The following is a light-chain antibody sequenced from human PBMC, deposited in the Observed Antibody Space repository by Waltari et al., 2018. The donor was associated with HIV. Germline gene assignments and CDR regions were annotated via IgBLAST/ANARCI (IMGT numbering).Light chain of an antibody. CDR1: NIERKS. J-gene: IGLJ2*01. Sequence: SSVLPQPPSVSVAPGKTAMITCGGNNIERKSVPWYQQKAGKAPVLLIYYDSDRPSGIPERFSGSNSGNTATLTISRVGDGDEADYYCQVWDSSSDHVLFGGGTKLTVL. CDR2: YDS. CDR3: QVWDSSSDHVL. V-gene: IGLV3-21*04.